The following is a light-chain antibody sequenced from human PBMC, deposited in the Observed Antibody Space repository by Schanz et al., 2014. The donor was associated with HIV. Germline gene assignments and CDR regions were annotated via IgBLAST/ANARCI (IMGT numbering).Light chain of an antibody. Sequence: EIVLTQSPGSLSLSPGGRATLSCAASQRLSSSYLAWYQQKRDQPPRLVIYATSSRASGIPDRFSGTGSGTDFTLTISRLEPEDFAMYYCKQYGSSPRTFGRGTKLEIK. CDR3: KQYGSSPRT. J-gene: IGKJ2*01. CDR1: QRLSSSY. CDR2: ATS. V-gene: IGKV3-20*01.